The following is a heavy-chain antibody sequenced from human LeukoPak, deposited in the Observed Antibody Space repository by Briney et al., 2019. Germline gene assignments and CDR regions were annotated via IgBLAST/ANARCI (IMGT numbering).Heavy chain of an antibody. CDR3: AKKSLWSGPFDY. CDR1: GFIFSNYA. V-gene: IGHV3-23*01. CDR2: ITGSGGDS. Sequence: QTGGSLRLSCIVSGFIFSNYAMSWVRQAPGKGLEWVSIITGSGGDSYYADSVKGRFTLSRDNSKNTLYLQMSSLRAEDTALYFCAKKSLWSGPFDYWGQGTLVTVFS. D-gene: IGHD3-3*01. J-gene: IGHJ4*02.